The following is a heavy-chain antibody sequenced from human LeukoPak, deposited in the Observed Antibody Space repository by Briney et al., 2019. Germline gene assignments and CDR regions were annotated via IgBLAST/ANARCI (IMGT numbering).Heavy chain of an antibody. CDR2: IYTSGST. CDR3: ARLGVTMFDY. D-gene: IGHD2-21*02. J-gene: IGHJ4*02. CDR1: GGSISPYY. V-gene: IGHV4-4*07. Sequence: RSSETLSLTCTVSGGSISPYYWSWIRQPAGKGLEWIGRIYTSGSTNYNPSLKSRVTMSVDTSKNQFSLKLSSVTAADTAVYYCARLGVTMFDYWGQGTLVTVSS.